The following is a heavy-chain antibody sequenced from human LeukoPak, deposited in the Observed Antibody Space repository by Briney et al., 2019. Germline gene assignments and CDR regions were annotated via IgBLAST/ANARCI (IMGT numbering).Heavy chain of an antibody. J-gene: IGHJ4*02. Sequence: WIRQPPGKGLEWVGRIKSKTDGGTTDYAAPVKGRFTISRDDSKNTLYLQMNSLKTEDTAVYYCTAVDYGDYVFGNKIDYWGQGTLVTVSS. V-gene: IGHV3-15*01. D-gene: IGHD4-17*01. CDR3: TAVDYGDYVFGNKIDY. CDR2: IKSKTDGGTT.